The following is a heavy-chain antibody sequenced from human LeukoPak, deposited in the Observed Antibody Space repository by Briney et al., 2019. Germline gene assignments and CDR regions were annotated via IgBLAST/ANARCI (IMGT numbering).Heavy chain of an antibody. D-gene: IGHD6-6*01. CDR1: GFTFSSYG. J-gene: IGHJ5*02. Sequence: PGGSLRLSCAASGFTFSSYGMHWVRQAPGKGLEWVAVIWYDGSNKYYADSVKGRFTISRDNSKNTLYLQMNSLRSEDTAVYYCARDQEYSSSLGGGLRWFDPWGQGTLVTVSS. V-gene: IGHV3-33*01. CDR3: ARDQEYSSSLGGGLRWFDP. CDR2: IWYDGSNK.